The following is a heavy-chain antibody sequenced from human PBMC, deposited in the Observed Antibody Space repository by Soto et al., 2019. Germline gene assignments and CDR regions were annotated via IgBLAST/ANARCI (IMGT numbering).Heavy chain of an antibody. J-gene: IGHJ3*02. V-gene: IGHV1-46*01. CDR3: AREKGRLVGATTYDAFDI. CDR1: GYTFTSYY. Sequence: QVQLVQSGAEVKKPGASVKVSCKASGYTFTSYYMHWVRQAPGQGLEWMGIINPSGGSTSYAQKFQGRVTMTSDTCTSTVYMELSSLRSEDTAVYYCAREKGRLVGATTYDAFDIWGQGTMVTVSS. D-gene: IGHD1-26*01. CDR2: INPSGGST.